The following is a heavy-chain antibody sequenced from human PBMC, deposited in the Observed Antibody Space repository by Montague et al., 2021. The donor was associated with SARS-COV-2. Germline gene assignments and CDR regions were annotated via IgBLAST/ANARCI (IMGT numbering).Heavy chain of an antibody. V-gene: IGHV3-23*01. D-gene: IGHD3-10*01. Sequence: SLRLSCAASGFTFGIYAMSWVRQAPGKGLDWVSGLSGSGGITYYADSVKGRFTISRDNSKSTLFLHMNSLRAEDTAVYYCAKVRTAYFSGAGSFDFDYWGQGSLVTVSS. CDR2: LSGSGGIT. J-gene: IGHJ4*02. CDR1: GFTFGIYA. CDR3: AKVRTAYFSGAGSFDFDY.